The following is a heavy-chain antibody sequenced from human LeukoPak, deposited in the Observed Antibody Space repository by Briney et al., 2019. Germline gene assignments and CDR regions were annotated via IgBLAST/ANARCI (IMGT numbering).Heavy chain of an antibody. D-gene: IGHD2-2*02. Sequence: PGGSLRLSCAASGFTFSNAWMSGVRQAPGKGLEWVGRIKSKTDGGTTDYAAPVKGRFTISRDDSKNTLYLQMNSLKTEDTAVYYCTTDKRYCSSTSCCTVYRSFDYWGQGTLVTVSS. CDR2: IKSKTDGGTT. V-gene: IGHV3-15*01. CDR3: TTDKRYCSSTSCCTVYRSFDY. CDR1: GFTFSNAW. J-gene: IGHJ4*02.